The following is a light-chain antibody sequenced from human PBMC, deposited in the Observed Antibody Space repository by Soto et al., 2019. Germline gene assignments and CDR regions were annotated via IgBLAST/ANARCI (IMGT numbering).Light chain of an antibody. CDR2: EVS. J-gene: IGLJ3*02. CDR3: CSYAGSSTLLV. V-gene: IGLV2-23*02. CDR1: SSDVGSYNL. Sequence: QSALTQPASVSGSPGQSITISCTGTSSDVGSYNLVSWYQQHPGKAPKRMIYEVSKRPSGVSNRFSGSKSGNTASLTISGLQAEDEADYYCCSYAGSSTLLVFGGGTKVTVL.